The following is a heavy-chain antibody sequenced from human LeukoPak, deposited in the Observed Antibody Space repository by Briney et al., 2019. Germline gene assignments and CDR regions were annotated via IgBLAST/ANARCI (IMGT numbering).Heavy chain of an antibody. CDR3: ARYYYDNSGYRGDY. CDR1: GYTFTVYY. CDR2: INPNSGGT. D-gene: IGHD3-22*01. Sequence: ASVKVSCKASGYTFTVYYIHWVRQAPGQGLEWMGRINPNSGGTNYAQKFQGRVTMTRDTSIRTAYMELSRLRSDDTAVYYCARYYYDNSGYRGDYWGQGTLVTVSS. V-gene: IGHV1-2*06. J-gene: IGHJ4*02.